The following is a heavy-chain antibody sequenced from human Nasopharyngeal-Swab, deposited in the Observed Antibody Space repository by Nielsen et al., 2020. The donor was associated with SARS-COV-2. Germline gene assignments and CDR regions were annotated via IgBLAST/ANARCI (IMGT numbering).Heavy chain of an antibody. Sequence: WVRQAPGQGIEWMGRMNPNSGNTGYAQKFQGRVTMTRNTSISTAHMELSSLRSEDTAVYYCARRVAGSRRAFDIWGQGTMVTVSS. J-gene: IGHJ3*02. V-gene: IGHV1-8*01. CDR3: ARRVAGSRRAFDI. CDR2: MNPNSGNT. D-gene: IGHD6-19*01.